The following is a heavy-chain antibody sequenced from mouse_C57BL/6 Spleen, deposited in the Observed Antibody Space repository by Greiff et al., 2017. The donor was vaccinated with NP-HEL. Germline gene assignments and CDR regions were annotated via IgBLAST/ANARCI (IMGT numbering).Heavy chain of an antibody. CDR1: GFTFSSYA. D-gene: IGHD2-1*01. J-gene: IGHJ3*01. V-gene: IGHV5-4*03. CDR3: ARVLLLAAWFAY. CDR2: ISDGGSYT. Sequence: EVKLVESGGGLVKPGGSLKLSCAASGFTFSSYAMSWVRQTPETRLEWVATISDGGSYTYYPDNVKGRCTISRDNATNNLYLQMSHLQSEDTAMYYCARVLLLAAWFAYWGQGTLVTVSA.